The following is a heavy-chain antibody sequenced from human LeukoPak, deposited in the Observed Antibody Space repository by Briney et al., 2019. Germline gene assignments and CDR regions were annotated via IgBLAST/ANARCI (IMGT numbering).Heavy chain of an antibody. CDR2: INHSGST. CDR1: GGSFSGYY. CDR3: ARRADFWSGYYLANAFDI. D-gene: IGHD3-3*01. V-gene: IGHV4-34*01. Sequence: SETLSLTCAVYGGSFSGYYWSWIRQPPGKGLEWIGEINHSGSTNYNPSPKSRVTISVDTSKNQFSLKLSCVTAADTAVYYCARRADFWSGYYLANAFDIWGQGTMVTVSS. J-gene: IGHJ3*02.